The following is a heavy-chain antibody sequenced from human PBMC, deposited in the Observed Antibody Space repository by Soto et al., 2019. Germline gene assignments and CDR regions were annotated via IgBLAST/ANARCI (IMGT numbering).Heavy chain of an antibody. D-gene: IGHD3-10*01. CDR3: ARDGGPPPRITMVHGMDV. V-gene: IGHV1-58*02. CDR1: GFTFTSSA. CDR2: IGVGSGNT. Sequence: GASVKVSCKASGFTFTSSAMQWVRQARGQRLEWIGWIGVGSGNTNYAQKLQDRVTITRDMSTSTAYMELRSLRSDDTAVYYCARDGGPPPRITMVHGMDVWGQGTTVTVSS. J-gene: IGHJ6*02.